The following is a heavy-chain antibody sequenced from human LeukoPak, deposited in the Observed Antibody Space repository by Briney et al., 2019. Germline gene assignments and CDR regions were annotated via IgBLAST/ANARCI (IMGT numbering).Heavy chain of an antibody. D-gene: IGHD3-22*01. CDR3: ARSPSYYYDSSGYWGAFDP. J-gene: IGHJ5*02. Sequence: GGSLRLSCAASGFTFSSYWMHWVRQAPGKGLVWVSRINSDGSSTSYADSVKGRFTISRDNAKNTLYLQMNSLRAEDTAVYHCARSPSYYYDSSGYWGAFDPWGQGTLVTVSS. CDR2: INSDGSST. CDR1: GFTFSSYW. V-gene: IGHV3-74*01.